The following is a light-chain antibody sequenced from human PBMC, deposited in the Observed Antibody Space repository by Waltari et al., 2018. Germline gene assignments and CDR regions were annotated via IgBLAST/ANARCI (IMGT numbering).Light chain of an antibody. J-gene: IGKJ3*01. CDR1: QSVLYSSNNKNY. CDR2: WAS. V-gene: IGKV4-1*01. Sequence: DIVMTPSPDSLAVSLGESATINCKSSQSVLYSSNNKNYFAWYQQKPGQPPKLLIYWASTRESGVPDRFSGSGSGTDFTLTISSLQAEDVAVYYCQQYYSNPFTFGPGTKVDIK. CDR3: QQYYSNPFT.